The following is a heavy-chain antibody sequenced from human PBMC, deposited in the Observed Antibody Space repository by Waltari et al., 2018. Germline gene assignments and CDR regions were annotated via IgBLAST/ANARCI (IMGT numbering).Heavy chain of an antibody. CDR2: IYYSGST. J-gene: IGHJ6*03. V-gene: IGHV4-59*01. CDR3: ARGKTYYDFWSGYYPPPGNYYYYYMDV. Sequence: QVQLQESGPGLVKPSETLSLTCTVSGGSISSYYWSWIRQPPGKGLEWIGYIYYSGSTNYNPSLKSRGTISVDTSKNQFSLKLSSVTAADTAVYYCARGKTYYDFWSGYYPPPGNYYYYYMDVWGKGTTVTISS. D-gene: IGHD3-3*01. CDR1: GGSISSYY.